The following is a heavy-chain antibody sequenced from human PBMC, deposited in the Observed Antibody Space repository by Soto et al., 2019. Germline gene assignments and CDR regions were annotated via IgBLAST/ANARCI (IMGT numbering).Heavy chain of an antibody. V-gene: IGHV4-31*03. J-gene: IGHJ5*02. CDR2: ISSSGST. CDR1: GDSIGGVGY. Sequence: SETLSLTCTVSGDSIGGVGYWSWIRQFPGRGLEWIGCISSSGSTYYNPALNNRISLSLDTSQNQFSLKLLSVAAADTAIYYCARSGVTGIVIPSHWFDPWGQGTLVTVSS. CDR3: ARSGVTGIVIPSHWFDP. D-gene: IGHD2-21*02.